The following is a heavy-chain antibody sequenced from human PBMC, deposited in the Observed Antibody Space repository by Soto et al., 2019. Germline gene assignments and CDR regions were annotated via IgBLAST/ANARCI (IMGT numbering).Heavy chain of an antibody. Sequence: ASVKVSCKASGYTFTSYGISWVRQAPGQGLEWMGWISAYNGNTNYAQKLQGRVTMTTDTSTSTAYMELRSLRSDDTAVYYCARAGPRGYCSGGSCYSDYWGQGTLVTVS. D-gene: IGHD2-15*01. V-gene: IGHV1-18*01. CDR2: ISAYNGNT. J-gene: IGHJ4*02. CDR1: GYTFTSYG. CDR3: ARAGPRGYCSGGSCYSDY.